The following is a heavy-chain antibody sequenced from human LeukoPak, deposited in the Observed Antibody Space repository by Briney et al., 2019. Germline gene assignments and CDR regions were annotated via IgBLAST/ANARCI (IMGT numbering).Heavy chain of an antibody. D-gene: IGHD1-26*01. J-gene: IGHJ4*02. CDR2: IYTSGST. Sequence: PSETLSLTCTVSGGSISSGSYYWSWIRQPAGKGLEWIGRIYTSGSTNYNPSLKSRATISVDTSKNQFSLKLSSVTAADTAVYYCATTTIRLGFWGQGTLVTVSS. CDR3: ATTTIRLGF. CDR1: GGSISSGSYY. V-gene: IGHV4-61*02.